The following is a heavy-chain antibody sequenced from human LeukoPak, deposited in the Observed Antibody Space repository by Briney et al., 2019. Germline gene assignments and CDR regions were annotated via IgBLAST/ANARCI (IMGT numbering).Heavy chain of an antibody. CDR1: GFTFSSYA. Sequence: GGSLRLSCAASGFTFSSYAMHWVRQAPGKGLEYVSAISSNGGSTYYANSVKGRFTISRDNSKNTLYLQMGSLRAEDTAVYYCAKDQYCTSTSCYVGYWGQGTLVTVSS. D-gene: IGHD2-2*01. CDR3: AKDQYCTSTSCYVGY. J-gene: IGHJ4*02. V-gene: IGHV3-64*01. CDR2: ISSNGGST.